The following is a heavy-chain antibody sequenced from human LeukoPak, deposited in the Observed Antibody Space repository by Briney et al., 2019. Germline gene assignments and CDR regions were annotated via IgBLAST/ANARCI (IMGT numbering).Heavy chain of an antibody. V-gene: IGHV3-49*03. CDR1: GSTFGDYA. J-gene: IGHJ4*02. Sequence: GGSLRLSCTASGSTFGDYAMSWIRQAPGKGLEWVGFIRSKAYGETADYAASVKGRFTISRDDSKAIAYLQMNSLKTEDTAVYHCTRDRGAYNLYDYWGQGTLVTVSS. D-gene: IGHD1-1*01. CDR3: TRDRGAYNLYDY. CDR2: IRSKAYGETA.